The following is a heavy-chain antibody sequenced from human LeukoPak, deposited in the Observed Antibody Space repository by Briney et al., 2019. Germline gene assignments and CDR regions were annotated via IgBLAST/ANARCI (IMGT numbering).Heavy chain of an antibody. Sequence: GGSLRLSCAASGFTFSSYGMSRVRQAPGKGLEWVSAISGSGGSTYYADSVKGRFTISRDNSKNTLYLQMNSLRAEDTAVYYCAKALGRGSGYYYGDYFDYWGQGTLVTVSS. CDR3: AKALGRGSGYYYGDYFDY. CDR2: ISGSGGST. CDR1: GFTFSSYG. V-gene: IGHV3-23*01. D-gene: IGHD3-22*01. J-gene: IGHJ4*02.